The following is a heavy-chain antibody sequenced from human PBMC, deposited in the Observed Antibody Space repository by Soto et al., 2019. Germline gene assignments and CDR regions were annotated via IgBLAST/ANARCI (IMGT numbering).Heavy chain of an antibody. CDR1: GYILTSYV. D-gene: IGHD3-10*01. Sequence: QVQLVQSVTEMKTPGASVKVSCKPSGYILTSYVISWARQAPGQGLEWMGWISGYNGKTNYAQNFQVRVTITRDTPTGIAYRELGSLRPDETAVYYCARRPAFLREYWFDPWGQGTLVTVSS. CDR2: ISGYNGKT. V-gene: IGHV1-18*01. CDR3: ARRPAFLREYWFDP. J-gene: IGHJ5*02.